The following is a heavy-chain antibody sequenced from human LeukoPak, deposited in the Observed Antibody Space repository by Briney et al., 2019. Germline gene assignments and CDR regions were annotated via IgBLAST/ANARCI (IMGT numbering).Heavy chain of an antibody. Sequence: PSQTLSLTCTVSGGSISSGSYYWSWIRQPAGKGLEWIGRIYISGSTNYNPSLKSRVTMSVDTSKNQFSLKLSSVTAADTAVYYCARQRISTVTTQDYFDYWGQGTLVTVSS. J-gene: IGHJ4*02. D-gene: IGHD4-17*01. V-gene: IGHV4-61*02. CDR2: IYISGST. CDR1: GGSISSGSYY. CDR3: ARQRISTVTTQDYFDY.